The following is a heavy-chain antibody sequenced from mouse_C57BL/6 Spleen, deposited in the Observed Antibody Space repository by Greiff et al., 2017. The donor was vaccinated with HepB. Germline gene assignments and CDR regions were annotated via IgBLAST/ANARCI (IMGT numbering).Heavy chain of an antibody. J-gene: IGHJ4*01. CDR3: ARGGYYSNFAMDY. CDR1: GYTFTSYW. Sequence: VQLQQPGTELVKPGASVKLSCKASGYTFTSYWMHWVKQRTGQGLEWIGNINPSNGGTNYNEKLKRKATLTVDKSYSAAYMQLSSLTSEDSAVYYCARGGYYSNFAMDYWGQGPSVTFSS. V-gene: IGHV1-53*01. CDR2: INPSNGGT. D-gene: IGHD2-5*01.